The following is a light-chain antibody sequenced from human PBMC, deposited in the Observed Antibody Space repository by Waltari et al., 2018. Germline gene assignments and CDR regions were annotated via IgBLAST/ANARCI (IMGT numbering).Light chain of an antibody. CDR2: AAS. J-gene: IGKJ2*01. CDR3: QQYNNWPRT. Sequence: IQLTQSPSSLSASVGDRVTITCRASQGVSSYLAWYQQKPGKAPNLLIYAASTLQSGVPSRFSGSGFGTEFTLTISSLQPEDFATYYCQQYNNWPRTFGQGTKVEIK. CDR1: QGVSSY. V-gene: IGKV1-9*01.